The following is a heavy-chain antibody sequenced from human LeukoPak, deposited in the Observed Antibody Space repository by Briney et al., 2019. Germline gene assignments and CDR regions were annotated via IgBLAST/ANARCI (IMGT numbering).Heavy chain of an antibody. J-gene: IGHJ6*02. CDR3: ARGGRAAAGYYYYSMDV. D-gene: IGHD6-13*01. CDR1: GGTFSSYA. CDR2: IIPILGIA. Sequence: GASVKVSCKASGGTFSSYAISWVRQAPGQGLEWMGRIIPILGIANYAQKFQGRVTITADKSTSTAYMELSSLRSEDTAVYYCARGGRAAAGYYYYSMDVWGQGTTVTVSS. V-gene: IGHV1-69*04.